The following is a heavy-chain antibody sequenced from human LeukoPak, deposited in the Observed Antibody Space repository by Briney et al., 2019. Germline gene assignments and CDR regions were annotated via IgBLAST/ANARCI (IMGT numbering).Heavy chain of an antibody. Sequence: PGGSLRLSCAVCGFVFSSYAMRWLRQAPGKGLEGVSSISGSGGNTYYADSVKGQFTISRDNSKNTLHLQMNGLRAEDTAVYYCANDLAGRLVRLHFYYGMDIWGQGTTVTVSS. CDR1: GFVFSSYA. V-gene: IGHV3-23*01. D-gene: IGHD6-19*01. J-gene: IGHJ6*02. CDR2: ISGSGGNT. CDR3: ANDLAGRLVRLHFYYGMDI.